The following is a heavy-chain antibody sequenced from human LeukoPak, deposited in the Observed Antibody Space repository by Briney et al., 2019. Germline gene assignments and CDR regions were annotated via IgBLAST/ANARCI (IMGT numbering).Heavy chain of an antibody. V-gene: IGHV3-23*01. D-gene: IGHD3-22*01. CDR1: GFTFSSYS. CDR3: AKDPGYYDSSGYYYG. CDR2: ISGSGGST. Sequence: GGSLRLSCAASGFTFSSYSMNWVRQAPGKGLEWVSAISGSGGSTYYADSAKGRFTISRDNSKNTLYLQMNSLRAEDTAVYYCAKDPGYYDSSGYYYGWGQGTLVTVSS. J-gene: IGHJ4*02.